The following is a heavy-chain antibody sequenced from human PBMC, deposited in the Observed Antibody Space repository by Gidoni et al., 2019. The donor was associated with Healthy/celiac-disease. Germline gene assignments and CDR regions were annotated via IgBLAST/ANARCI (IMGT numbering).Heavy chain of an antibody. J-gene: IGHJ4*02. V-gene: IGHV1-18*01. Sequence: QVQLVQSGAEVKKPGASVKVSCKVSGYTFTSYGISWVRQAPGQGLEWMGWISAYNGNTNYAQKLQGRVTMTTDTSTSTAYMELRSLRSDDTAVYYCARVAAVAGPYLSDDYWGQGTLVTVSS. D-gene: IGHD6-19*01. CDR2: ISAYNGNT. CDR3: ARVAAVAGPYLSDDY. CDR1: GYTFTSYG.